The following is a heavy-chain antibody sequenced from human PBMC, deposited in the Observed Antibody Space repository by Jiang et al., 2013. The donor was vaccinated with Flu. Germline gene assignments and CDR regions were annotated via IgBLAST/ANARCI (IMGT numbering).Heavy chain of an antibody. CDR3: ASLTXSSGWTSPTEFDY. Sequence: LLKPSETLSLTCTVSGGSISSSSYYWGWIRQPPGKGLEWIGSIYYSGSTYYNPSLKSRVTISVDTSKNQFSLKLSSVTAADTAVYYCASLTXSSGWTSPTEFDYVGPGNPGPPSP. CDR2: IYYSGST. V-gene: IGHV4-39*01. D-gene: IGHD6-19*01. CDR1: GGSISSSSYY. J-gene: IGHJ4*02.